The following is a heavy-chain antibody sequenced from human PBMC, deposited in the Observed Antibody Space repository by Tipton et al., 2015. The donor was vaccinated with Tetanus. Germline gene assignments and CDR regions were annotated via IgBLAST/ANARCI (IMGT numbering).Heavy chain of an antibody. J-gene: IGHJ4*02. D-gene: IGHD3-9*01. Sequence: TLSLTCAVSGDSTRNINYYWGWVRQPPGKGLEWLASIYYSGDTYYNPSLRSRLTISLDTAKNQFSLKMQSVTGADTALYFCAGQGMTGFVIFDNWGRGTQASVSP. CDR2: IYYSGDT. CDR1: GDSTRNINYY. CDR3: AGQGMTGFVIFDN. V-gene: IGHV4-39*01.